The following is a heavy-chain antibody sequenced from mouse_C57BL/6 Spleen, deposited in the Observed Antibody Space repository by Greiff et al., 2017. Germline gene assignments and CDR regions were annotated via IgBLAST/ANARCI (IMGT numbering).Heavy chain of an antibody. Sequence: VKLMESGAELMKPGASVKLSCKATGYTFTGYWIEWVKQRPGHGLEWIGEILPGSGSTNYNEKFKGKATFTADTSSNTAYMQLSSLTTEDSAIYYCARLRTLRGSKDYFDYWGQGTTLTVSS. J-gene: IGHJ2*01. CDR3: ARLRTLRGSKDYFDY. CDR1: GYTFTGYW. CDR2: ILPGSGST. D-gene: IGHD1-1*01. V-gene: IGHV1-9*01.